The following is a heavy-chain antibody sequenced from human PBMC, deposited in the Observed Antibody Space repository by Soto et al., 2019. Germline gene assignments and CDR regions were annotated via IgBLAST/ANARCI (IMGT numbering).Heavy chain of an antibody. CDR3: ARVDYDYIWGSYREFDY. CDR2: IKQDGSEK. V-gene: IGHV3-7*01. Sequence: GSLRLSCAASGFTFSSYWMSWVRQAPGKGLEWVANIKQDGSEKYYVDSVKGRFTISRDNAKNSLYLQMNSLRAEDTAVYYCARVDYDYIWGSYREFDYWGQGTLVTVSS. CDR1: GFTFSSYW. D-gene: IGHD3-16*02. J-gene: IGHJ4*02.